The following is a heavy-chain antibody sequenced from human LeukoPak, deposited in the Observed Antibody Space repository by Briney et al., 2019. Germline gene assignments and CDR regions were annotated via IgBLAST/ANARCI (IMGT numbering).Heavy chain of an antibody. Sequence: GRSLRLSCAASGFTFDYYAMHWVRQAPGKGLEWVSGISWKSGRIGYVDSVKGRFTISRDNAKNSLYLQMNSLRAEDTAVYYCARGTLDTVTTDDYYYMDVWGKGTTVTVSS. CDR3: ARGTLDTVTTDDYYYMDV. CDR2: ISWKSGRI. V-gene: IGHV3-9*01. D-gene: IGHD4-11*01. CDR1: GFTFDYYA. J-gene: IGHJ6*03.